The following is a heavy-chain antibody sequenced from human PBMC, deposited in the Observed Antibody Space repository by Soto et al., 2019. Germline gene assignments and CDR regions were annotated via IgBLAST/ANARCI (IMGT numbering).Heavy chain of an antibody. Sequence: QVQLVESGGGVVQPGRSLRLSCAASGFTFSSNGMHWVRQAPGKGLEWVAVISYDGSNKYYADSVKGRFTISRDNSKNTLYLQMNSLRAEDTAVYYCAKDSGSYGPDYWGQGTLVTVSS. V-gene: IGHV3-30*18. D-gene: IGHD1-26*01. CDR2: ISYDGSNK. CDR1: GFTFSSNG. J-gene: IGHJ4*02. CDR3: AKDSGSYGPDY.